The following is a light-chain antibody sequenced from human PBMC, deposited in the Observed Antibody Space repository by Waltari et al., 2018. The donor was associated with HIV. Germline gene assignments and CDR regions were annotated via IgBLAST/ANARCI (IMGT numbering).Light chain of an antibody. Sequence: QSVLTQPPSASGTPGQRVTISCSGSSSNIGSNYVYWYQQLPGTTPKLLIYRNNRRPSGVPARFPGSKSGTSASLAISGLRSEDEADYYCAAWDDSLSGWVFGGGTKLTVL. V-gene: IGLV1-47*01. J-gene: IGLJ3*02. CDR1: SSNIGSNY. CDR3: AAWDDSLSGWV. CDR2: RNN.